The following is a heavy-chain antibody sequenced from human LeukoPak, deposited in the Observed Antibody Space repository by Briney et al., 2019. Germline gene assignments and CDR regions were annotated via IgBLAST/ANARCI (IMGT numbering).Heavy chain of an antibody. Sequence: ASVKVSCKASGYTFTGYNMHWVRQAPGQGLEWMGWINPNSGGTNSAQKFQGRVTMTRDTSISTAYMELSRLRSDDTAVYYCARVKGYCSSTSCYGARDAFDIWGQGTMVTVSS. CDR2: INPNSGGT. J-gene: IGHJ3*02. V-gene: IGHV1-2*02. CDR1: GYTFTGYN. CDR3: ARVKGYCSSTSCYGARDAFDI. D-gene: IGHD2-2*01.